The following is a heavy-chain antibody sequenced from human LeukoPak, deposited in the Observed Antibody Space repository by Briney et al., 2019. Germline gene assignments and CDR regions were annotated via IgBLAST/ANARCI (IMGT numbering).Heavy chain of an antibody. CDR3: ARARTTTPNYYYYYYMDV. J-gene: IGHJ6*03. V-gene: IGHV4-30-4*08. CDR2: ICYSGST. CDR1: GGSISSGDYY. Sequence: PSQTLSLTCTVSGGSISSGDYYWSWIRQPPGKGLEWIGYICYSGSTYYNPSLKSRVTISVDTSKNQFSLKLSSVTAADTAVYYCARARTTTPNYYYYYYMDVWGKGTTITVSS. D-gene: IGHD4-11*01.